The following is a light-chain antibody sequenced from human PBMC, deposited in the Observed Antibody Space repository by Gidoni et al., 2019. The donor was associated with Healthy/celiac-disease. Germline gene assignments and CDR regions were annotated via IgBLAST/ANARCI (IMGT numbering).Light chain of an antibody. CDR2: TAS. J-gene: IGKJ1*01. CDR1: QSISSW. V-gene: IGKV1-5*03. CDR3: PRYNRYPS. Sequence: DSQMTQSPSTLSASVGDRVTITCRASQSISSWLAWYQQKPGKAPKLLIYTASGLESVVPSRFSGCGSGTEFTLTISSLQPVDFATYYCPRYNRYPSFGQGTKVEIK.